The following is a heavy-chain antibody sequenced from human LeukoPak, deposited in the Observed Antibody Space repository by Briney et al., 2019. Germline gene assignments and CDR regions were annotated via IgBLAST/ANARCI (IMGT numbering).Heavy chain of an antibody. CDR3: ARALRYSSGWALDY. D-gene: IGHD6-19*01. J-gene: IGHJ4*02. CDR2: INHSGST. CDR1: GGSFSGYY. Sequence: PSETLSLTCAVYGGSFSGYYWSWIRQPPGKGLEWIGEINHSGSTNYNPSLKSRVTISVDTSKNQFSLKLSSVTAADTAVYYCARALRYSSGWALDYWGQGTLVTVSS. V-gene: IGHV4-34*01.